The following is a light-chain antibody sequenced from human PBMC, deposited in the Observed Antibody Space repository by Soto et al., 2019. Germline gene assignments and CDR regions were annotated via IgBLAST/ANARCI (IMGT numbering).Light chain of an antibody. CDR1: QSVLYSSNNKNY. CDR3: QHHYA. J-gene: IGKJ2*01. V-gene: IGKV4-1*01. Sequence: DIVMTQSPDSLAVSLGERATINCKSSQSVLYSSNNKNYLAWYQQKPGQPPKLLIYWASTRESGVPDRFSGSGSGTDFTLTISRLQAEDVAVYYCQHHYAFGQGTKLEIK. CDR2: WAS.